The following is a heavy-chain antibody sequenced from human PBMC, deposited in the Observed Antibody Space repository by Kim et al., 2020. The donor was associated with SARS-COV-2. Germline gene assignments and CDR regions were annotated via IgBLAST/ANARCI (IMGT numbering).Heavy chain of an antibody. Sequence: GGSLRLSCAASGFTFSGSTMHWVRQASGKGLEWVGRIRSKANSYATASAASVKNRFTISRDDSKNTAYLQMNSLKTEDTAVYYCTRVNPIAGGWYDAFDIWGQGTMVTVSS. J-gene: IGHJ3*02. CDR2: IRSKANSYAT. CDR1: GFTFSGST. D-gene: IGHD6-19*01. CDR3: TRVNPIAGGWYDAFDI. V-gene: IGHV3-73*01.